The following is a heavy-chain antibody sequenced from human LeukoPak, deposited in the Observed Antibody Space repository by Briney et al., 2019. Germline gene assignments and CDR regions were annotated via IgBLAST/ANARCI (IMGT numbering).Heavy chain of an antibody. J-gene: IGHJ6*02. V-gene: IGHV1-69*13. Sequence: GASVKVSCKASGGTFSSYAISWVRQAPGQGLEWMGGIIPIFGTANYAQKFQGRVTITADESTSTACMELSSLRSEDTAVYYCARDSGGIVRFLEWLLPSLDYYYGMDVWGQGTTVTVSS. CDR2: IIPIFGTA. CDR1: GGTFSSYA. CDR3: ARDSGGIVRFLEWLLPSLDYYYGMDV. D-gene: IGHD3-3*01.